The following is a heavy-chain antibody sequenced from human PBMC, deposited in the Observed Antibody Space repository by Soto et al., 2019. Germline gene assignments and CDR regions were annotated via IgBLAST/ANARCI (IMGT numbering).Heavy chain of an antibody. CDR1: GFAFSSEW. Sequence: PGGSLRLSCAASGFAFSSEWMHWVRQAPGKGLVWVSRIDPYDTGITYADSVKGRFTISRDDSKNTAYLQMNSLKTEDTAVYYCTRQGSESGWSLDYWGQGTLVTVSS. D-gene: IGHD6-19*01. J-gene: IGHJ4*02. CDR3: TRQGSESGWSLDY. V-gene: IGHV3-74*01. CDR2: IDPYDTGI.